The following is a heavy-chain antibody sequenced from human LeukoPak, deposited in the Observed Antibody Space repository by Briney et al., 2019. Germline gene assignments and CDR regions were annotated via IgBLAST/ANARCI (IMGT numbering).Heavy chain of an antibody. V-gene: IGHV3-48*03. CDR3: VKSSSRLVIISPLRVSMDV. CDR1: GFTFSSYE. Sequence: PGGSLRLSCEASGFTFSSYEMNWVRQAPGKGLEWVSYISSSGKTIYYADSTKGRFTMSRDNAKNTLYLQMNSLRAEDTAVYYCVKSSSRLVIISPLRVSMDVWGQGTTVTVSS. CDR2: ISSSGKTI. J-gene: IGHJ6*02. D-gene: IGHD3-9*01.